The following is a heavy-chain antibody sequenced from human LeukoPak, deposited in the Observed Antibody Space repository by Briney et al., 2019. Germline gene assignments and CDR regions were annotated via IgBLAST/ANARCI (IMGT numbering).Heavy chain of an antibody. J-gene: IGHJ4*02. D-gene: IGHD3-22*01. CDR2: IYYSGNT. V-gene: IGHV4-38-2*01. CDR1: GYPISNGYY. CDR3: ARHRLFDTTGYYYDFDY. Sequence: SETLSLTCAVSGYPISNGYYWGWIRQPPGKGLEWIGSIYYSGNTYDNPSLKSRVTISLETSKNQFSLRLSSVTASDTAVYYCARHRLFDTTGYYYDFDYWGQGTLVTVSS.